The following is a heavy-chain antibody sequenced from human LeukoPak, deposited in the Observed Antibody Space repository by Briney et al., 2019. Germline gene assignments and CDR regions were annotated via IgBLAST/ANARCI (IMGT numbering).Heavy chain of an antibody. Sequence: GGSLRLSCVASGFSFSTYWVTWVRQAPGKGLEWVAHISQDGSEKYYVDSVKGRFTISRDNSKNTLYLQMNSLRAEDTAVYYCARDYRGSYFDYWGQGTLVTVSS. D-gene: IGHD1-26*01. CDR1: GFSFSTYW. J-gene: IGHJ4*02. CDR3: ARDYRGSYFDY. V-gene: IGHV3-7*01. CDR2: ISQDGSEK.